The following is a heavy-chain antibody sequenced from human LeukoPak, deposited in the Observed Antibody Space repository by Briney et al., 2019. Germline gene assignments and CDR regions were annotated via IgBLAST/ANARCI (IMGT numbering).Heavy chain of an antibody. Sequence: AGGSLRLSCAASGFTVSDFWMIWVRQAPGRGLEWVGHIRTKSEGATTQYAAPVKGRFTVSRDDSKNTVYLQMDSLQSDDTAVYYCVKRWFDPWGQGALVTVSS. V-gene: IGHV3-15*01. CDR1: GFTVSDFW. CDR2: IRTKSEGATT. CDR3: VKRWFDP. J-gene: IGHJ5*02.